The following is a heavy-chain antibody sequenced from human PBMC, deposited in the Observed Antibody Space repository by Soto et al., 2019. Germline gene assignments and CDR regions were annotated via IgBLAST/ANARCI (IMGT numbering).Heavy chain of an antibody. J-gene: IGHJ4*02. CDR3: ARGAFPTWGTYPLDY. D-gene: IGHD3-16*02. CDR1: GFTFTSYW. Sequence: EVQLVESGGGLVQPGGSLRLSCAASGFTFTSYWMTWVRQAPGKGLEWVANIKQDGGEKYYVGSVKGRFTISRDNAENSLYLQLDSVRAEDAAVYYCARGAFPTWGTYPLDYWGQGTLVTVSS. V-gene: IGHV3-7*04. CDR2: IKQDGGEK.